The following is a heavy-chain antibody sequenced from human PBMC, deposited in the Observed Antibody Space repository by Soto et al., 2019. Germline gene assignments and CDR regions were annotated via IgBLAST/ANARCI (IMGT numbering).Heavy chain of an antibody. CDR3: AREIRSGYYKYWYFDL. D-gene: IGHD3-3*01. Sequence: GASVKVSCKASGYTFTSYAMHWVRQAPGQRLEWIGWINPDSGGTKYAQKFQGGVTLTRDTSISTVYMELSRLRSDDTAVYYCAREIRSGYYKYWYFDLWGRGTLVTVSS. CDR2: INPDSGGT. CDR1: GYTFTSYA. V-gene: IGHV1-2*02. J-gene: IGHJ2*01.